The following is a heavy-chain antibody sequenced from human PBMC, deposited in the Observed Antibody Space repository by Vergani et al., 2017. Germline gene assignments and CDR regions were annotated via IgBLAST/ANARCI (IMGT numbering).Heavy chain of an antibody. V-gene: IGHV3-30*02. J-gene: IGHJ4*02. CDR1: GFSVSNSG. Sequence: VQLLESGGGLVQPGGSLRLSCVASGFSVSNSGMHWVRQTPGKGLEWVAFIQYDGSDIFYADFVEGRFTISRDNSKNSLYLQMRSLRFDDTAVYYCANEGSANRIRGWLDYWGQGTLVTVSP. CDR2: IQYDGSDI. CDR3: ANEGSANRIRGWLDY. D-gene: IGHD3-10*01.